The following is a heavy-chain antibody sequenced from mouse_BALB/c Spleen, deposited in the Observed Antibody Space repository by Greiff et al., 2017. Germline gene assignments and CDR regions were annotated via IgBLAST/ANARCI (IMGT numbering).Heavy chain of an antibody. V-gene: IGHV1S81*02. J-gene: IGHJ2*01. Sequence: QVQLKQSGAELVKPGASVKLSCKASGYTFTSYWMHWVKQRPGQGLEWIGEINPSNGRTNYNEKFKSKATLTVDKSSSTAYMQLSSLTSEDSAVYYCASITTVVGDYWGQGTTLTVSS. CDR3: ASITTVVGDY. CDR2: INPSNGRT. CDR1: GYTFTSYW. D-gene: IGHD1-1*01.